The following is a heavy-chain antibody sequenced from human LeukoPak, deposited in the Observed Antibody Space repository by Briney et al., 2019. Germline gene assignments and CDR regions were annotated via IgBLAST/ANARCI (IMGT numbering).Heavy chain of an antibody. D-gene: IGHD4-17*01. V-gene: IGHV4-61*02. CDR1: GGSISSGSYY. CDR3: ARDPVLRGWFDP. Sequence: SETLSLTCTVSGGSISSGSYYWSWIRQPAGKGLEWIGRIYTSGSTNYNPSLKSRVTISVDTSKNQSSLKLSSVTAADTAVYYCARDPVLRGWFDPWGQGTLVTVSS. J-gene: IGHJ5*02. CDR2: IYTSGST.